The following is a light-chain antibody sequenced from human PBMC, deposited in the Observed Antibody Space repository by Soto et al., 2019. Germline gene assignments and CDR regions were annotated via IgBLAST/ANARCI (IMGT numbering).Light chain of an antibody. CDR1: QSFSSY. CDR3: QQRSNWTPVIT. V-gene: IGKV3-11*01. Sequence: EIVLTQSPATLSLSPGERATLSCRASQSFSSYLAWYQQKPGQAPRLLIYDASKRATGIPARFSGRGSATDFTLTISSREPEDFAVYYCQQRSNWTPVITFGHGTRLEIK. CDR2: DAS. J-gene: IGKJ5*01.